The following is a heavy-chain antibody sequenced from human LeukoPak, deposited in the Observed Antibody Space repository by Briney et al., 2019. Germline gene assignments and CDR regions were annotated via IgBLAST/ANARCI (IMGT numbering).Heavy chain of an antibody. D-gene: IGHD6-19*01. J-gene: IGHJ4*02. V-gene: IGHV3-30*18. CDR1: GFTFSSYG. CDR2: ISYDGSNK. CDR3: AKGVAVAGFYYFDY. Sequence: GGSLRLSCAASGFTFSSYGMHWVRQAPGKGLEWVAVISYDGSNKYYADSVKGRFTISRDNSKNTLYLQMNSLRAEDTAVYYCAKGVAVAGFYYFDYWGQGTLVTVSS.